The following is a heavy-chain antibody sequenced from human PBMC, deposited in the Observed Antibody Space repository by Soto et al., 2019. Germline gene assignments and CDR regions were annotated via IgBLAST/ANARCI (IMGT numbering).Heavy chain of an antibody. CDR3: ARDSDLFGVVIIGGNWFHP. CDR1: GYTFTSYG. Sequence: QVQLVQSGAEVKKPGASVKVSCKASGYTFTSYGISWVRQAPGQGLEWMGWISAYNGNTNSAQKLQGRVTLTTDTSTSTAYMELRSLRSDDTAVYYSARDSDLFGVVIIGGNWFHPWGQGTLVTVSS. V-gene: IGHV1-18*01. D-gene: IGHD3-3*01. J-gene: IGHJ5*02. CDR2: ISAYNGNT.